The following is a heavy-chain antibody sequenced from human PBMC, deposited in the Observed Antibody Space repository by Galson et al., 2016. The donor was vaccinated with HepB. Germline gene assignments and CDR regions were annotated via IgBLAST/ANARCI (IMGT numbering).Heavy chain of an antibody. CDR3: AHRRTLGYCRGGSCYHNWFDP. CDR1: GFSLSTSGVG. J-gene: IGHJ5*02. Sequence: PALVKPTQTLTLTCTFSGFSLSTSGVGVGWIRQPPGKALEWLALIYWDDDKRYSPSLGSRLTITKDTSKNQVVLTMTNMDPVDTATYYCAHRRTLGYCRGGSCYHNWFDPWGQGTLVTVSS. D-gene: IGHD2-15*01. V-gene: IGHV2-5*02. CDR2: IYWDDDK.